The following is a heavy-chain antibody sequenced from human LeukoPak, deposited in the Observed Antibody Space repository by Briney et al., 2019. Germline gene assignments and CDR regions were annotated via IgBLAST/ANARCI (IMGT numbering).Heavy chain of an antibody. CDR3: ASPSYQTGTYYYFDY. D-gene: IGHD1-26*01. V-gene: IGHV1-2*02. CDR2: INPNSGGT. CDR1: GYTFTDYY. J-gene: IGHJ4*02. Sequence: GASVEVSCKASGYTFTDYYIHWVRQAPGQGLEWMGWINPNSGGTNYAQKFQDRVTMTRDTSISTAYMDLSTLTSDDTAVYYCASPSYQTGTYYYFDYWGQGTLVTVSS.